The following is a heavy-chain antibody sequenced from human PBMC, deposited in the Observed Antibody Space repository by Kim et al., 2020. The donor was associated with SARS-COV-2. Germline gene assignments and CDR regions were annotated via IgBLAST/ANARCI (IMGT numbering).Heavy chain of an antibody. CDR2: IYHSGST. J-gene: IGHJ4*02. Sequence: SETLSLTCAVSGGSISSSNWWSWVRQPPGKGLEWIGEIYHSGSTNYNPSLKSRVTISVDKSKNQFSLKLSSVTAADTAVYYCARERRDVTLRGYYFDYWGQGTLVTVSS. CDR3: ARERRDVTLRGYYFDY. D-gene: IGHD3-22*01. CDR1: GGSISSSNW. V-gene: IGHV4-4*02.